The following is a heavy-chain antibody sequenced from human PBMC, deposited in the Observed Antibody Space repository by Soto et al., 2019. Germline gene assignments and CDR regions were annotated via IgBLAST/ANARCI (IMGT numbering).Heavy chain of an antibody. CDR1: DFTFRNYW. CDR3: FGGNGGPQ. Sequence: GGSLRLSCATSDFTFRNYWMNWVRQAPGKGLEWVANIKPDGRATNYVDSVKGRFTISRDNVRNSVSLQMNSLRVEDTAVYFCFGGNGGPQWGQGALVTVSS. CDR2: IKPDGRAT. J-gene: IGHJ4*02. V-gene: IGHV3-7*03. D-gene: IGHD3-16*01.